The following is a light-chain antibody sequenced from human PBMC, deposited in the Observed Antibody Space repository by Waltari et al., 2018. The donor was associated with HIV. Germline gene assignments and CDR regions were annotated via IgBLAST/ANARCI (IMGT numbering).Light chain of an antibody. CDR3: QQASSFPHT. CDR1: HSIGDK. CDR2: SGS. J-gene: IGKJ4*01. V-gene: IGKV1D-12*01. Sequence: DIQVMQYPSSVSVHVGAHGSISCQASHSIGDKLAWYQMKPGEAPKLLVYSGSKLESGVPSRFAASVSGPHFSLTITGLQREDFATYFCQQASSFPHTFGGGT.